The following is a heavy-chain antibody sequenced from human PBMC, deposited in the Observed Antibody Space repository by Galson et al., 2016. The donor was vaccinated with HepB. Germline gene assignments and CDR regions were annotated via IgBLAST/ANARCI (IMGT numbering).Heavy chain of an antibody. D-gene: IGHD3-10*01. CDR2: TFNGGNN. Sequence: TLSLTCSVSGGSIGSGGFYWNWIRQGPDKGLEWIGYTFNGGNNYYNPSLKSRVPISVDTSKNQFSLHLTPVTASDTAVYYCARFPAWRFGELRGFFDRWGRGTLVTVSS. V-gene: IGHV4-31*03. J-gene: IGHJ2*01. CDR1: GGSIGSGGFY. CDR3: ARFPAWRFGELRGFFDR.